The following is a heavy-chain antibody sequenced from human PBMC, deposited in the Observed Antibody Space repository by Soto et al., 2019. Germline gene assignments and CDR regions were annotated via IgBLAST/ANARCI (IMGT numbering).Heavy chain of an antibody. CDR3: ARGRTFIYSSSPEGGWFDP. Sequence: SETLSLTCTVSGGSISSYYWSWIRQPAGKGLEWIGRIYTSGSTNYNPSLKSRVTMSVDTSKNQFSLKLSSVTAADTAVYYGARGRTFIYSSSPEGGWFDPWGQGTLVTVSS. D-gene: IGHD6-6*01. CDR1: GGSISSYY. J-gene: IGHJ5*02. V-gene: IGHV4-4*07. CDR2: IYTSGST.